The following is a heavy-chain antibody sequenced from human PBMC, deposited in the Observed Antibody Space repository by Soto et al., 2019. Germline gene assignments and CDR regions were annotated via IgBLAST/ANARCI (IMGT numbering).Heavy chain of an antibody. D-gene: IGHD3-3*01. J-gene: IGHJ5*02. CDR1: GFTFSSYW. CDR3: ARVRFLEWFPFDP. V-gene: IGHV3-7*01. CDR2: IKQDGSEK. Sequence: EVQLVESGGGLVQPGGSLRLSCAASGFTFSSYWMSWVRQAPGKGLEWVANIKQDGSEKYYVDSVKGRFTISRDNAKNSLYLQMNSLRAEDTAVYYCARVRFLEWFPFDPWGQGTLVTVSS.